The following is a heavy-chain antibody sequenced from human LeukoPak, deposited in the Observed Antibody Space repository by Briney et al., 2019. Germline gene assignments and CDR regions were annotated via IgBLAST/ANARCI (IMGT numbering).Heavy chain of an antibody. CDR3: LRSGGY. J-gene: IGHJ4*02. D-gene: IGHD1-26*01. Sequence: GGSLRLSCAASGFTFSTYWMNWVRQAPGKGLEWVANIKPDGSEKYFVDSVKGRFTISRDNAKNSLYPQMNSLRAEDTAVYYCLRSGGYWGQGTPVTVSS. V-gene: IGHV3-7*01. CDR1: GFTFSTYW. CDR2: IKPDGSEK.